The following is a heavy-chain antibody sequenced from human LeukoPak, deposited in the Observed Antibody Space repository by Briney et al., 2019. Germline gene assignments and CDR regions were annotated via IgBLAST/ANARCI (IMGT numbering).Heavy chain of an antibody. D-gene: IGHD3-3*01. V-gene: IGHV4-38-2*02. Sequence: SETLSLTCIVCLYSISSGYYWGWIRQPPGKGLEWIGSIYHSGSTYYNPSPKSPVTISVDTSKNQFSLKLSSVTAADTAVYYCARVLLEWFYDYWGQGTLVTVSS. CDR3: ARVLLEWFYDY. J-gene: IGHJ4*02. CDR2: IYHSGST. CDR1: LYSISSGYY.